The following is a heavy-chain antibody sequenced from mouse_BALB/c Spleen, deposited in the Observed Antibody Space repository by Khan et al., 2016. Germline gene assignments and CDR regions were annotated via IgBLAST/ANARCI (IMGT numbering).Heavy chain of an antibody. Sequence: VQLQQPGAELVKPGDSVKLSCTASGFNIKDTYMHWVKQRPEQGLEWIGRIDPANGNTKYDPKFQGKATITADTSTNTAYLQLSSLTSEDTAVYYCARSPYDYDVGFAYWGQGTLLTVSA. J-gene: IGHJ3*01. V-gene: IGHV14-3*02. CDR2: IDPANGNT. D-gene: IGHD2-4*01. CDR3: ARSPYDYDVGFAY. CDR1: GFNIKDTY.